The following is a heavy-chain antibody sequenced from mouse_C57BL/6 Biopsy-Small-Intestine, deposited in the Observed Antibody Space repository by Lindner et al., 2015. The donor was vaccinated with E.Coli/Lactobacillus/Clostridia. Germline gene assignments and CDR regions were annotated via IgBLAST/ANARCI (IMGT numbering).Heavy chain of an antibody. CDR3: ARPKTARRAYHGLDV. J-gene: IGHJ1*01. CDR1: GYAFSAYY. D-gene: IGHD3-2*01. Sequence: SVKVSCKASGYAFSAYYLHWVRQAPGQGLEWVGWINPEGGGSLSAPKFRGRVTITADTSINTLYLDVTGLTSDDTAVYYCARPKTARRAYHGLDVWGQGTTVTVSS. V-gene: IGHV14-2*01. CDR2: INPEGGGS.